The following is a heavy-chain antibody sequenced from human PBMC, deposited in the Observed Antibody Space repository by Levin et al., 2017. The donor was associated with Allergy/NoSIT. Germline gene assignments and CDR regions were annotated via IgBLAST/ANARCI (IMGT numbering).Heavy chain of an antibody. CDR1: GYNFNTYW. D-gene: IGHD3-10*01. J-gene: IGHJ6*03. CDR3: VRYRVYYFYMDV. Sequence: GESLKISCKASGYNFNTYWIGWVRQMPGKGLEWMGIIYPGDFDTRYSPSFHGQVTISADKSISTAYLQWSSLKASDTAMYYCVRYRVYYFYMDVWGKGTTVTVSS. CDR2: IYPGDFDT. V-gene: IGHV5-51*01.